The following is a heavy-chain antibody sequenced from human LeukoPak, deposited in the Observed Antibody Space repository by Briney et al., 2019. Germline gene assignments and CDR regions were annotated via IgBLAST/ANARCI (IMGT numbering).Heavy chain of an antibody. CDR1: GGSISSSSYY. J-gene: IGHJ5*02. CDR3: ARAPLGPYNWFDP. Sequence: SETLSLTCTVSGGSISSSSYYWGWIRQPPGKGLEWIGSIYYSGSTYYNPSLKSRVTISVDTSKNQFSLKLSSVTAADTAVYYCARAPLGPYNWFDPRGQGTLVTVSS. D-gene: IGHD1-26*01. V-gene: IGHV4-39*07. CDR2: IYYSGST.